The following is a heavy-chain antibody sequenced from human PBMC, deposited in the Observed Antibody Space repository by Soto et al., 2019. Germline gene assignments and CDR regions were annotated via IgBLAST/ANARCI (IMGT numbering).Heavy chain of an antibody. CDR3: ARAYAHGDVNKDY. CDR2: ISRTSSVI. J-gene: IGHJ4*02. Sequence: EVQLVESGGGLVQPGGSLRLSCAASGFTFSSYAMNWVRQAPGKGLEWVSFISRTSSVIHYADSVKGRFTISRDNANNSLYLLMNSLRAEDTAMYYCARAYAHGDVNKDYWGQGTLVTVSS. D-gene: IGHD4-17*01. CDR1: GFTFSSYA. V-gene: IGHV3-48*01.